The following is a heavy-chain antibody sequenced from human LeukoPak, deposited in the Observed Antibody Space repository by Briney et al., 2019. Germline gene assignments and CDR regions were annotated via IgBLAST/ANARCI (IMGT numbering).Heavy chain of an antibody. V-gene: IGHV3-7*03. J-gene: IGHJ3*02. D-gene: IGHD2-15*01. CDR3: ATKDIVVVVAARAFDI. CDR2: IKQDGSEK. Sequence: PPGGSLRLSCAASGFTFSSYWMSWVRQAPGKGLEWVANIKQDGSEKYYVDSVKGRFTISRDNAKNSLYLQMNSLRAEDTAVYYCATKDIVVVVAARAFDIWGQGTMVTVSS. CDR1: GFTFSSYW.